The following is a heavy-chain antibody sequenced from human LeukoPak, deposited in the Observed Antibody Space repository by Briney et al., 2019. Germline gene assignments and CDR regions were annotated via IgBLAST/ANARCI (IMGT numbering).Heavy chain of an antibody. CDR1: GRSFSGYY. D-gene: IGHD6-13*01. Sequence: KPSDTLSLIYAVYGRSFSGYYWRWTRHPPGKGLEWFVEINQSGSTNYNPSSKSRVTISVDTSKNQFSLKLRSVTAADTAVYYCARHIAAAGDYYYYGMDVWGQGTTVTVSS. CDR2: INQSGST. CDR3: ARHIAAAGDYYYYGMDV. J-gene: IGHJ6*02. V-gene: IGHV4-34*01.